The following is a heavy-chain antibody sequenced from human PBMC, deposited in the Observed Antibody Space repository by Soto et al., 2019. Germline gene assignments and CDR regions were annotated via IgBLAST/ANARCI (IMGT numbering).Heavy chain of an antibody. V-gene: IGHV3-23*01. D-gene: IGHD1-26*01. CDR3: ARRGSGSYYDY. CDR1: GFTFRSYA. J-gene: IGHJ4*02. CDR2: ISGSGGST. Sequence: EVQLLESGGGLVQPGGSLRLSCAASGFTFRSYAMRWVRQAPVKGLEWVSAISGSGGSTYYADSVKGRFTISRDNSKNTLYLQMNSLRAEDTAVYYSARRGSGSYYDYWGQGTLVTVSS.